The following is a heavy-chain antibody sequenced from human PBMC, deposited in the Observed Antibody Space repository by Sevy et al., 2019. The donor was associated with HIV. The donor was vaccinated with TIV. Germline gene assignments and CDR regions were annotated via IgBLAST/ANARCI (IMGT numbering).Heavy chain of an antibody. CDR3: TTGYCSGGSCSYYYYYGMDV. J-gene: IGHJ6*02. CDR2: IKSKTDGGTT. CDR1: GFTLSNAW. V-gene: IGHV3-15*01. Sequence: GGSLRLSCAASGFTLSNAWMSWVRQAPGKGLEWVGRIKSKTDGGTTDYAAPVKGRFTISRDDSKNTLYLQMNSLKTEDTAVYYCTTGYCSGGSCSYYYYYGMDVWGQGTTVTVSS. D-gene: IGHD2-15*01.